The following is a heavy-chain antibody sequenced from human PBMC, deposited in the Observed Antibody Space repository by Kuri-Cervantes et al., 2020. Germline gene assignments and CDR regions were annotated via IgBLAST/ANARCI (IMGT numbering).Heavy chain of an antibody. CDR1: GFTFSSYA. V-gene: IGHV3-30*01. D-gene: IGHD2-2*03. Sequence: GKSLKIPGAASGFTFSSYAMHWVRQAPGKGLEWVAVISYEGSNKYYADSVKGRFTISRDNSKTTLYLQMNSLRAEDTAVYYCARDGYWSSTSCPSFDYWGQGTLVTVSS. CDR2: ISYEGSNK. CDR3: ARDGYWSSTSCPSFDY. J-gene: IGHJ4*02.